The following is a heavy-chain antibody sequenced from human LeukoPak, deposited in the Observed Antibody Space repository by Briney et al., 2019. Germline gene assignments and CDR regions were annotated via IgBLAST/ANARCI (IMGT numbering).Heavy chain of an antibody. D-gene: IGHD1-26*01. V-gene: IGHV3-48*01. CDR1: GFHFRSYI. CDR2: ISSCCGTI. Sequence: GGALRLSCVGSGFHFRSYIMNWVGQAARKGLEWVAYISSCCGTIHYAASVRGRFTIFRDNAKKSLSLQMNSLRAEDAAVYYCAREYRGSYYCLDYWGPGTLLTVAS. CDR3: AREYRGSYYCLDY. J-gene: IGHJ4*02.